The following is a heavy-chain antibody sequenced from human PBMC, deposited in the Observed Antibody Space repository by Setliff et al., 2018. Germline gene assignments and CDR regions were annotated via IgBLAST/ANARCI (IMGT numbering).Heavy chain of an antibody. CDR1: GYTLTTYF. J-gene: IGHJ4*02. V-gene: IGHV7-4-1*02. Sequence: ASVKVSCKASGYTLTTYFMNWVRQAPGQGLEWVGYINTRTGNPMYAQGFTGRFVFSLDPSVSTAYLQISSLKAEDTALYYCATGSLVAAGTGHWGQGTLVTVSS. CDR3: ATGSLVAAGTGH. CDR2: INTRTGNP. D-gene: IGHD6-13*01.